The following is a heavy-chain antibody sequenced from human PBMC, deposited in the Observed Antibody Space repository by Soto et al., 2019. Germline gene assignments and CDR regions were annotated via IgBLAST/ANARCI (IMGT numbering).Heavy chain of an antibody. J-gene: IGHJ6*02. V-gene: IGHV1-3*01. CDR1: GYNFTSYA. CDR3: ARDQVQLWPYYYGMDV. Sequence: ASVKVSCKASGYNFTSYAMHWVRQAPGQRLEWMGWINAGNGNTKYSQKFQGRVTITRDTSASTAYMELSSLRSEDTAVYYCARDQVQLWPYYYGMDVWGQGTTVTVSS. D-gene: IGHD5-18*01. CDR2: INAGNGNT.